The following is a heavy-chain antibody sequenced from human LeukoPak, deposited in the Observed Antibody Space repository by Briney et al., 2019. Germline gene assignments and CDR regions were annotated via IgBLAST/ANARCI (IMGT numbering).Heavy chain of an antibody. J-gene: IGHJ6*03. V-gene: IGHV4-59*01. Sequence: SESLSLTCTLSAGSISSYYWSWIRHPPGKGLEWIGYIYYSGSTNYNPSLKSRVTISVDTSKNQFSLKLSSVTAADTAVYYCAREKYYYDSSGYRDYMDVWGKGTTVTVSS. D-gene: IGHD3-22*01. CDR3: AREKYYYDSSGYRDYMDV. CDR1: AGSISSYY. CDR2: IYYSGST.